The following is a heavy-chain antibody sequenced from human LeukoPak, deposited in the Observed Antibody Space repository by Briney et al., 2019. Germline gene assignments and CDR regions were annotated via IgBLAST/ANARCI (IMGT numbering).Heavy chain of an antibody. CDR2: IWYDGSNK. CDR3: ARGYCSSTSCVWFDP. V-gene: IGHV3-33*01. CDR1: GFTFSSYG. D-gene: IGHD2-2*01. Sequence: GGSLRLSCAASGFTFSSYGVHWVRQAPGKGLEWVAVIWYDGSNKYYADSVKGRFTISRDNSKNTLYLQMNSLRAEDTAVYYCARGYCSSTSCVWFDPWGQGTLVTVSS. J-gene: IGHJ5*02.